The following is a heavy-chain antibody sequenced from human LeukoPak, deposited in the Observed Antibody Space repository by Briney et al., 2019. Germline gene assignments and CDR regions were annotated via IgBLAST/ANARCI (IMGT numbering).Heavy chain of an antibody. CDR1: GYSFSSSW. J-gene: IGHJ6*02. CDR3: ARHLRYDGMDV. CDR2: IYPGDSDT. Sequence: GESLKISCQGSGYSFSSSWIGWVRQKPGKGLEGMGIIYPGDSDTKYSPSFQGQVTISADKSINTAYLQWTSLKASDTAMYYCARHLRYDGMDVWGQGTTVTASS. V-gene: IGHV5-51*01.